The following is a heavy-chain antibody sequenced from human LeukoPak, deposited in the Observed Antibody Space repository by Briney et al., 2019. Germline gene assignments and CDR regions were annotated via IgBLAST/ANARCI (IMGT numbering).Heavy chain of an antibody. Sequence: SVKVSCKASGGTFSSYAISWVRQAPGQGLEWMGGIIPIFGTANYAQRFQGRVMITTDESTSTAYMELSSLRSEDTAAYYCARDGLGEMATMFPAGDAFDIWGQGTMVTVSS. CDR2: IIPIFGTA. D-gene: IGHD5-24*01. V-gene: IGHV1-69*05. CDR3: ARDGLGEMATMFPAGDAFDI. CDR1: GGTFSSYA. J-gene: IGHJ3*02.